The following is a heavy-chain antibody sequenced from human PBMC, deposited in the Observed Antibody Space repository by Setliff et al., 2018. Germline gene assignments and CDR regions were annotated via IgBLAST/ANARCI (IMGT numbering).Heavy chain of an antibody. J-gene: IGHJ6*02. CDR2: ISGAGTTV. CDR1: GFTFSNAW. V-gene: IGHV3-11*04. D-gene: IGHD3-10*01. Sequence: PGGSLRLSCIASGFTFSNAWMSWVRQAPGKGLEWLSKISGAGTTVYYADSVRGRFTISRDNAKNSLYLQMNSLRAEDSAVYYCARDGVFYAMDFWGQGTTVTVSS. CDR3: ARDGVFYAMDF.